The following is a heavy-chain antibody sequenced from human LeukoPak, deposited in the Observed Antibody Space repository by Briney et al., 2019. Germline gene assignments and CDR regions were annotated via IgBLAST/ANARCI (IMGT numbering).Heavy chain of an antibody. CDR1: GFTFDDYA. Sequence: PGRSLRLSCAASGFTFDDYAMHWVRQAPGKGLEWVSGISWNSGSIGYADSVKGRFTISRDNAKNSLYLQMNSLRAEGTALYYCAKGDYYDSSGYAPFDYWGQGTLVTVSS. J-gene: IGHJ4*02. CDR3: AKGDYYDSSGYAPFDY. V-gene: IGHV3-9*01. CDR2: ISWNSGSI. D-gene: IGHD3-22*01.